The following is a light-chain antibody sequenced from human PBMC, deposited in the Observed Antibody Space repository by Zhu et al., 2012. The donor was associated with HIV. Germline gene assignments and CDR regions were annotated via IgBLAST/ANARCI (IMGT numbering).Light chain of an antibody. Sequence: TYLAWYQHKPGQAPRLLIHGASTRATGIPDRFSGSGSGTDFTLTISRLQPEDFAVYYCQQFGRPFTFGQGTKLEIK. CDR2: GAS. CDR1: TY. J-gene: IGKJ2*01. CDR3: QQFGRPFT. V-gene: IGKV3-20*01.